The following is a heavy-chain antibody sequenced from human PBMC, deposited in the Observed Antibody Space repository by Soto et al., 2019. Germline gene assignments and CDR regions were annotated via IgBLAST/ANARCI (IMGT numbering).Heavy chain of an antibody. D-gene: IGHD1-1*01. CDR2: IFFTGCT. CDR1: GGTINSADYY. V-gene: IGHV4-30-4*01. Sequence: QVQLQESGPGLVKPSQTLSLTCTVSGGTINSADYYWSWIRQPPGKGLEGGGCIFFTGCTSCNPSLWSRFSLSLDTSKNQFYLKLSSVTAADTAVYFCARVRDGSRWNGSGMDVWGQGTTVTVSS. J-gene: IGHJ6*02. CDR3: ARVRDGSRWNGSGMDV.